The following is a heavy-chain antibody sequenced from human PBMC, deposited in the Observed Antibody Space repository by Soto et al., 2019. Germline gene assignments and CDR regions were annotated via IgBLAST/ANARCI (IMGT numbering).Heavy chain of an antibody. D-gene: IGHD1-26*01. CDR3: ARDGVGTTTYFGYFDY. Sequence: GGSLSLSCAPSAPTSITFSTDWVSQAPGKGLEWVAVIRFDGSSTYYADSVKGRFTISRDNPKNMLYLQMNSLRAEDTAIYYCARDGVGTTTYFGYFDYWGLGTLVTVSS. CDR1: APTSITFS. J-gene: IGHJ4*02. CDR2: IRFDGSST. V-gene: IGHV3-33*07.